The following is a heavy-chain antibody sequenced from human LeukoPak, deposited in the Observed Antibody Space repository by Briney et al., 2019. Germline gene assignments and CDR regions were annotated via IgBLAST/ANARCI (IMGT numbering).Heavy chain of an antibody. CDR3: ARDRVDTAMVPFDY. J-gene: IGHJ4*02. CDR2: IIPIFGTA. D-gene: IGHD5-18*01. Sequence: SVTVSCKASVGTFSIYAISWVRQAPGQGLEWMGGIIPIFGTANYAQKFQGRVTITADESTSTAYMELSSLRSEDTGVYYCARDRVDTAMVPFDYWGQGTLVTVSS. V-gene: IGHV1-69*01. CDR1: VGTFSIYA.